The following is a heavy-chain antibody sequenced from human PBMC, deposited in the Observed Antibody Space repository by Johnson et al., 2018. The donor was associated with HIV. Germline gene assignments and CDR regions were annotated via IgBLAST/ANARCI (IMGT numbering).Heavy chain of an antibody. D-gene: IGHD3-3*01. J-gene: IGHJ3*02. CDR3: AKASGNGYYVDAFDI. Sequence: QVQVVESGGGLVKPGRSLRLSCAASGFTFSSYGIHWVRQAPGKGLEWVAFIRYDGSNKYYADSMKGRFTISRDNSKNTLYMQMNSLRAEDTAVYYCAKASGNGYYVDAFDIWGQGTRVTVSS. V-gene: IGHV3-30*02. CDR1: GFTFSSYG. CDR2: IRYDGSNK.